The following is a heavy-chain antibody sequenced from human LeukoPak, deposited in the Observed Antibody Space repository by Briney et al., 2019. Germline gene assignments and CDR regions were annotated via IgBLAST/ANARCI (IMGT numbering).Heavy chain of an antibody. CDR2: IYSGGST. J-gene: IGHJ4*02. CDR1: GFTFSSNY. Sequence: GGSLRLSCAASGFTFSSNYMSWVRQAPGKGLEWVSVIYSGGSTYYADSVKGRFTISRDNSKNTLYLQMNSLRAEDTAVYYCARDVGTAMGGGRDYWGQGTLVTVSS. D-gene: IGHD5-18*01. CDR3: ARDVGTAMGGGRDY. V-gene: IGHV3-66*01.